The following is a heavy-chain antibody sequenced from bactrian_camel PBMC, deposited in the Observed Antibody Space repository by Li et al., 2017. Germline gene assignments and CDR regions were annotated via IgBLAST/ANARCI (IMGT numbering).Heavy chain of an antibody. V-gene: IGHV3S1*01. J-gene: IGHJ7*01. Sequence: QVQLVESGGGSVQSGGSLRLSYTASGHRFSIFCMAWFRQVPGKERDRVAAISTGTGTAYYSDSVKGRFTISRDSAKNTTFLQMNSLKSEDTAMYYCAAASGPCCLGGYCFTSLSSRYYGMDYWGKGTQVTVS. D-gene: IGHD2*01. CDR1: GHRFSIFC. CDR2: ISTGTGTA.